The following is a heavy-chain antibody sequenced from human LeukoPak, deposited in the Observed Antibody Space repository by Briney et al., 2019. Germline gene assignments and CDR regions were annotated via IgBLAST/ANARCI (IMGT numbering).Heavy chain of an antibody. CDR3: AIDPNWGTHS. D-gene: IGHD7-27*01. J-gene: IGHJ4*02. CDR1: GFTFSTYT. V-gene: IGHV3-23*01. CDR2: IGSSGGGI. Sequence: GGSLRLSCAASGFTFSTYTMYWVRHTPGKRLEWVSIIGSSGGGIHYADSVKGRFTISRDNSENALYLQMNSLRVGDTAVYYCAIDPNWGTHSWGQGVLVTVSS.